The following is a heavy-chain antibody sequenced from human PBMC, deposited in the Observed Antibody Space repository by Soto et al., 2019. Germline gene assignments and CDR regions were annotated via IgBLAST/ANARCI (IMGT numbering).Heavy chain of an antibody. V-gene: IGHV5-51*01. CDR2: IYPGDSDT. CDR1: GYSFTSYW. Sequence: PGESLKISCKGSGYSFTSYWIGWVRQMPGKGLEWMGIIYPGDSDTRYSPSFQGQVTISADKSISTAYLQWSSLKASDTAMYYCARRSTIAAAGTYYMDVWGKGTTVTVPS. J-gene: IGHJ6*03. CDR3: ARRSTIAAAGTYYMDV. D-gene: IGHD6-13*01.